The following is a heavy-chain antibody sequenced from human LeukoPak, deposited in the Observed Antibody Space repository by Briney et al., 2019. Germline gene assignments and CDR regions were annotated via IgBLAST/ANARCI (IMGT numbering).Heavy chain of an antibody. J-gene: IGHJ4*02. Sequence: PGGSLRLSCAASGFTFSSYAMHWVRQAPGKGLEWVAVISYDGGNKYYADSVKGRFTISRDNSKNTLYLQMNSLRAEDTAVYYCARDLTATSPYYFDYWGQGTLVTVSS. D-gene: IGHD2-21*02. CDR3: ARDLTATSPYYFDY. CDR1: GFTFSSYA. CDR2: ISYDGGNK. V-gene: IGHV3-30-3*01.